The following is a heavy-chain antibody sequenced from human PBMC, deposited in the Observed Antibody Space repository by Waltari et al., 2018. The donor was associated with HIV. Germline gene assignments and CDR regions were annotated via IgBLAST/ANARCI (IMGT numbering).Heavy chain of an antibody. CDR2: LSYDGSDK. V-gene: IGHV3-33*05. D-gene: IGHD3-10*01. J-gene: IGHJ6*02. Sequence: QVQLVESGGGVVQPGRSLRLSCAASGFTFSNHGMHWLRQGPGKGLGWVAVLSYDGSDKYYADSVRGRFTISRDNSKNTLYLQMNNLRAEDTAVYFCARRGVLTYYYTMDVWGQGTTVTVSS. CDR1: GFTFSNHG. CDR3: ARRGVLTYYYTMDV.